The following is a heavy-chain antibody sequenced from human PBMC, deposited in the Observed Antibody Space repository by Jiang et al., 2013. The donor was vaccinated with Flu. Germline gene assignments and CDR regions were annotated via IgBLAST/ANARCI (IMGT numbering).Heavy chain of an antibody. Sequence: VQLLESGGGVVQPGRSLRLSCAASGFTFNSYAMHWVRQAPGKGLEWVAVISFDGSNKYYAESVKGRFTISRDNSKSTVFLQMNSLRAEDTAIYYCARAFMAAAGTIGEYWGQGTLVTVSS. J-gene: IGHJ4*02. CDR2: ISFDGSNK. CDR1: GFTFNSYA. V-gene: IGHV3-30-3*01. CDR3: ARAFMAAAGTIGEY. D-gene: IGHD6-13*01.